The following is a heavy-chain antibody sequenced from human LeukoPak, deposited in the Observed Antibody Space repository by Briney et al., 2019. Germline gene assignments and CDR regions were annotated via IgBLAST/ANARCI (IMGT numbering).Heavy chain of an antibody. D-gene: IGHD3-22*01. CDR3: ATATYYXXXXGYYFDY. CDR1: GFTVSSNY. CDR2: IYSGGST. J-gene: IGHJ4*02. V-gene: IGHV3-53*01. Sequence: GGSLRLSCAASGFTVSSNYMSWVRQAPGKGLEWVSVIYSGGSTYYADSVKGRFTISRDNSKNTLYLQMNSLRAEDTAVYYCATATYYXXXXGYYFDYWGQGTLVTVSS.